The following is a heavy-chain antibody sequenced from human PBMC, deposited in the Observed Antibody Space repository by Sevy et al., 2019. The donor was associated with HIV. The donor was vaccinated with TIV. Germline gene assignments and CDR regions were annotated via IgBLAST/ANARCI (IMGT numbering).Heavy chain of an antibody. V-gene: IGHV3-15*01. CDR2: IRGMTVGRTT. Sequence: GGSLRLSCAASGFTFSNAWMSWVRQTAGKGLEWVGRIRGMTVGRTTDYAAPVKGRFTISTDDSKDTLYLQMDMLKTEDTGVYYCTTVGMIRRADLDYWGRGTLVTVSS. CDR3: TTVGMIRRADLDY. CDR1: GFTFSNAW. J-gene: IGHJ4*02. D-gene: IGHD3-10*01.